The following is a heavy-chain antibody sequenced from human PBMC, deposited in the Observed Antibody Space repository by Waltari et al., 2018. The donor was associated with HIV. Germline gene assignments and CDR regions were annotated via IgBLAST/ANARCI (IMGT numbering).Heavy chain of an antibody. CDR3: ARAYNWKYDY. CDR2: IYYSGST. Sequence: QVQLQESGPGLVKPSETLSLTCTVSGGSISSYYWSWIRQPPGKGLEWIGYIYYSGSTNYNPSLKSRVTISVDTSKNQFSLKLSSVTAADTAVYYCARAYNWKYDYWGQGTLVTVSS. D-gene: IGHD1-20*01. V-gene: IGHV4-59*01. CDR1: GGSISSYY. J-gene: IGHJ4*02.